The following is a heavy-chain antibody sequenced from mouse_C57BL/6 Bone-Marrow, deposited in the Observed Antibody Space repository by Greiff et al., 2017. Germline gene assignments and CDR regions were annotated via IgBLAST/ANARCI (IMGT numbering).Heavy chain of an antibody. J-gene: IGHJ3*01. CDR2: IDPENGDT. CDR1: GFNIKDDY. D-gene: IGHD2-14*01. CDR3: TRPRYWFAY. V-gene: IGHV14-4*01. Sequence: VQLQQSGAELVRPGASVKLSCTASGFNIKDDYMHWVKQRPEQGLEWIGWIDPENGDTEYASKFQGKATITADTSSNTAYLQLSSLTSEDTAVYYCTRPRYWFAYWGQGTLVTVSA.